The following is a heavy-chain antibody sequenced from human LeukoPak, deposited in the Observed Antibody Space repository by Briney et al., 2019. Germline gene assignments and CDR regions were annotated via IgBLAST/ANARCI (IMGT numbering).Heavy chain of an antibody. J-gene: IGHJ4*02. CDR2: ISPYTGDT. CDR3: ARLWRDSAY. V-gene: IGHV1-18*01. D-gene: IGHD3-16*01. CDR1: GYPFTTYG. Sequence: ASVKVSCKASGYPFTTYGITWVRQAPGQGLGWMGLISPYTGDTNYAQKFQGRLSMATDTSTSTAYMELRSLRSDDTATYFCARLWRDSAYWGQGTLVIVSS.